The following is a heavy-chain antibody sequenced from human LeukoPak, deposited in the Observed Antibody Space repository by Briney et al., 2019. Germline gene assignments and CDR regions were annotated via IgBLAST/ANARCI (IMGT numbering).Heavy chain of an antibody. Sequence: GGSLRLSCAASGFTFRNYGMHWVRQATGKGLEWVSFIWGDGNNRFYTDSVKGRFTISRDNSKNMLYLQMDSLRTDDTALYYCAKDPGASVSGFHMDVWGKGTTVIVSS. CDR3: AKDPGASVSGFHMDV. V-gene: IGHV3-30*02. J-gene: IGHJ6*03. CDR2: IWGDGNNR. D-gene: IGHD2-8*02. CDR1: GFTFRNYG.